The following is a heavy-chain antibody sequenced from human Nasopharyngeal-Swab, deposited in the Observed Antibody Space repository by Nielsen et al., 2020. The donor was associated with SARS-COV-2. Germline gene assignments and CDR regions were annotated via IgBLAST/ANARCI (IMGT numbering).Heavy chain of an antibody. CDR2: ISYDGSNK. Sequence: GESLKISCAASGFTFSSYGMHWVRQAPGKGLEWVAVISYDGSNKYYADSVKGRFTISRDNSKNTLYLQMNSLRAEDTAVYYCAKGVYSYDYVADLYFDYWGQGTLVTVSS. CDR1: GFTFSSYG. CDR3: AKGVYSYDYVADLYFDY. V-gene: IGHV3-30*18. D-gene: IGHD5-18*01. J-gene: IGHJ4*02.